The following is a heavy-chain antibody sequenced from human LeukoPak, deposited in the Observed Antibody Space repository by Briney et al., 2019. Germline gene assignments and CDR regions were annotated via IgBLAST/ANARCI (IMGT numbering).Heavy chain of an antibody. V-gene: IGHV3-33*01. CDR2: IWYDGSNK. CDR3: TTKLPWFGEPRDY. J-gene: IGHJ4*02. D-gene: IGHD3-10*01. CDR1: GFTFSSYG. Sequence: GGSLRLSCAASGFTFSSYGMHWVRQAPGKGLEWVAVIWYDGSNKYYADSVKGRFTISRDNSKNTLYLQMNSLKTEDTAVYYCTTKLPWFGEPRDYWGQGTLVTVSS.